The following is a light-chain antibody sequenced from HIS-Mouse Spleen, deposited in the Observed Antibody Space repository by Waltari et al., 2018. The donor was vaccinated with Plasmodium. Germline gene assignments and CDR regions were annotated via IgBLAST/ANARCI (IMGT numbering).Light chain of an antibody. CDR1: ALPKKY. V-gene: IGLV3-10*01. CDR3: YSTDSSGNHRV. CDR2: EDS. J-gene: IGLJ3*02. Sequence: SYELTQPPSVSVSPGQTARITCSGDALPKKYAYWYQQKSGQAPVLVIYEDSKRPPGLPERFSGSSSGTMATLTISGAQVEDAADYYCYSTDSSGNHRVFGGGTKLTVL.